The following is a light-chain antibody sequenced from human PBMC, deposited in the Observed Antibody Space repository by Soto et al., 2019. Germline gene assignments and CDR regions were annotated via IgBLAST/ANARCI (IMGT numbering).Light chain of an antibody. Sequence: IQMTQSPSSVSASVGDRVILTCRSSQRISSWLAWYHQRPGKAPKLLIYATSTLETGVPSRFSGSGSGRDFTLTISSLQQEDRGNYFCQQANSVPCTFGQGTKVEVK. CDR1: QRISSW. CDR2: ATS. V-gene: IGKV1-12*01. CDR3: QQANSVPCT. J-gene: IGKJ1*01.